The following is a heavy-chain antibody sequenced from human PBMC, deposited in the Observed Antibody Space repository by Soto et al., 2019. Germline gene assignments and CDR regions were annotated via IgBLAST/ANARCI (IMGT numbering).Heavy chain of an antibody. J-gene: IGHJ6*02. D-gene: IGHD2-15*01. CDR3: ARDRIVVVVAAPYYYYGMDV. V-gene: IGHV3-30-3*01. CDR1: VFTFSSYA. CDR2: ISYDGSNK. Sequence: PGGSLRLSCAASVFTFSSYAMHWVRQAPGKGLEWVAVISYDGSNKYYADSVKGRFTISRDNSKNTLYLQMNSLRAEDTAVYYCARDRIVVVVAAPYYYYGMDVWGQGTTVTVSS.